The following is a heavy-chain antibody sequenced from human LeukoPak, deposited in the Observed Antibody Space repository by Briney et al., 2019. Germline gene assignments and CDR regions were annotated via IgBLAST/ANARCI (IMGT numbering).Heavy chain of an antibody. D-gene: IGHD6-6*01. V-gene: IGHV3-11*01. CDR2: ISSSGSTI. J-gene: IGHJ6*03. CDR3: ARDTKPYSSSGYYYYYMDV. CDR1: GFTFSDYY. Sequence: KPGGSLRLSCAASGFTFSDYYMSWIRQAPGKGLEWVSYISSSGSTIYYADSVKGRFTISRDNAKNSLYLQMNSLRAEDTAVYYCARDTKPYSSSGYYYYYMDVWGKGTTVTVSS.